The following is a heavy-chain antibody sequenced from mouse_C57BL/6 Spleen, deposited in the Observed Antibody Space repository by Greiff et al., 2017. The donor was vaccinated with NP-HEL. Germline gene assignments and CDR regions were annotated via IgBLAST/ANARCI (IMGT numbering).Heavy chain of an antibody. CDR3: ERKGITTGYFDY. D-gene: IGHD1-1*01. Sequence: VQRVESGAELVMPGASVKLSCKASGYTFTSYWMHWVKQRPGQGLEWIGEIDPSDSYTNYNQKFKGKSTLTVDKSSSTAYMQLSSLTSEDSAVYYCERKGITTGYFDYWGQGTTLTVSS. CDR1: GYTFTSYW. J-gene: IGHJ2*01. V-gene: IGHV1-69*01. CDR2: IDPSDSYT.